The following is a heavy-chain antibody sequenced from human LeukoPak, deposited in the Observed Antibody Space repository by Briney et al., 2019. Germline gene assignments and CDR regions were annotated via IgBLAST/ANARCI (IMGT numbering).Heavy chain of an antibody. D-gene: IGHD2-2*01. J-gene: IGHJ5*02. CDR2: IAYDGNNE. V-gene: IGHV3-30-3*01. CDR3: ARSTYCSSSSCYDWFDP. Sequence: GGSLRLSCAASGFTFSNYAMHWVRQAPGKGLEWVAVIAYDGNNEYYADSVKGRFTISRDNSKNTLYLQMTSLRAEDTAVYYCARSTYCSSSSCYDWFDPWGQGTLVTVSS. CDR1: GFTFSNYA.